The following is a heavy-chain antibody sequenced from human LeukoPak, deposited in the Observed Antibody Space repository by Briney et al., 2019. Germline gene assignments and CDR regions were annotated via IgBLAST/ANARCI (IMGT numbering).Heavy chain of an antibody. Sequence: GGSLRLSCAASGFTFSNYAIHWVRQAPGKGLEWVAGISYDGSKKYYADSVKDRFTISRDNAKNTLYLHMNSLRAEDTALYYCARGPWDSSGYPWGQGTLVTVSS. CDR2: ISYDGSKK. CDR1: GFTFSNYA. V-gene: IGHV3-30*04. CDR3: ARGPWDSSGYP. J-gene: IGHJ5*02. D-gene: IGHD3-22*01.